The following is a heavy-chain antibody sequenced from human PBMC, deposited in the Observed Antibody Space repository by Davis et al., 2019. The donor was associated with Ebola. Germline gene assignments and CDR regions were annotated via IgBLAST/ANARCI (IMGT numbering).Heavy chain of an antibody. V-gene: IGHV3-64D*08. Sequence: PGGSLRLSCSASGFTFSSYAMHWVRQAPGKGLEYVSAISSNGGSTYYADSVKGRFTISRDNSKNTLYLQMSSLRAEDTAVYYCVKDTRYDSSGYFSLFDYWGQGTLVTVSS. CDR2: ISSNGGST. J-gene: IGHJ4*02. CDR1: GFTFSSYA. CDR3: VKDTRYDSSGYFSLFDY. D-gene: IGHD3-22*01.